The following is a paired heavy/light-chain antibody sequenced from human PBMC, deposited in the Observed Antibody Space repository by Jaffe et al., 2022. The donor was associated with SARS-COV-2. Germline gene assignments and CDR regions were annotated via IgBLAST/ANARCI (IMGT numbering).Heavy chain of an antibody. D-gene: IGHD2-2*01. Sequence: EVHLVESGGGLVQPGGSLRLSCAASGFDFSAYPMHWVRQAPGRGLEYVSAISSNGGTTYYANSVKGRFTISRDNSKNTLYLQMGSLRIEDTALYYCARFTVVGTYDSRGLEYWGQGTLVTVSS. CDR3: ARFTVVGTYDSRGLEY. V-gene: IGHV3-64*01. CDR2: ISSNGGTT. J-gene: IGHJ4*02. CDR1: GFDFSAYP.
Light chain of an antibody. Sequence: DVQLTQSPSFLSASVGDRVTITCRASQGISTYLGWYQQKPGKAPKLLIYGASTLQSGVPSRFSGSGSGTEFTLTISSLQPEDFATYYCQQLNFNPLFGGGTKVEIK. V-gene: IGKV1-9*01. CDR3: QQLNFNPL. J-gene: IGKJ4*01. CDR1: QGISTY. CDR2: GAS.